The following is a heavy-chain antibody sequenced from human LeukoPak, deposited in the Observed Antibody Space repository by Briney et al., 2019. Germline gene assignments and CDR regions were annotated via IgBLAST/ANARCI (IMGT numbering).Heavy chain of an antibody. D-gene: IGHD3-22*01. Sequence: GGPLRLSCAASGFTFSTYSMNWVRQAPGKGLEXXSXXXGXSSYIYYADSVKGRFTISRDNAKNSLYLQMNSLRAEDTAVYFCARDRHYDSGGGLDDALDIWGQGTMVTVSS. J-gene: IGHJ3*02. V-gene: IGHV3-21*01. CDR1: GFTFSTYS. CDR3: ARDRHYDSGGGLDDALDI. CDR2: XXGXSSYI.